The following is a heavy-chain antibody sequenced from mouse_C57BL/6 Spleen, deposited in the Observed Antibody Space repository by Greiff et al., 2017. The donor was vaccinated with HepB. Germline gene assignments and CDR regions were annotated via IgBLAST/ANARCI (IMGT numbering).Heavy chain of an antibody. CDR3: ASYYYGSGAY. J-gene: IGHJ3*01. CDR2: INPNNGGT. CDR1: GYTFTDYY. D-gene: IGHD1-1*01. Sequence: VQLKQSGPELVKPGASVKISCKASGYTFTDYYMNWVKQSHGKSLEWIGDINPNNGGTSYNQKFKGKATLTVDKSSSTAYMELRSLTSEDSAVYYCASYYYGSGAYWGQGTLVTVAA. V-gene: IGHV1-26*01.